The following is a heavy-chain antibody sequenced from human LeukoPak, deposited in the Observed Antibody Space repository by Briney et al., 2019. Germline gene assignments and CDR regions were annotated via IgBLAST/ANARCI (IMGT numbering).Heavy chain of an antibody. CDR1: GGSFSGYY. D-gene: IGHD6-13*01. V-gene: IGHV4-34*01. CDR2: INHNGGT. Sequence: SETLSLTCAVYGGSFSGYYCTCIRQPPGKGLEWIGEINHNGGTNYNPSLKSRVTISVDTSRNQFSLKLSSVTAADTAVYYCARGGIADRLSRWGRGTLVTVSS. CDR3: ARGGIADRLSR. J-gene: IGHJ4*02.